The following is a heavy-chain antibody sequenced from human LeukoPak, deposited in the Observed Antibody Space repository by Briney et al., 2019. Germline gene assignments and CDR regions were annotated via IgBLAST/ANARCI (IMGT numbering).Heavy chain of an antibody. V-gene: IGHV1-2*02. J-gene: IGHJ4*02. CDR3: ARDLSSGELSFDY. CDR1: GYTFNAHF. D-gene: IGHD3-16*02. CDR2: INPNSGGI. Sequence: EASVKVSCKASGYTFNAHFIHWVRQAPGQGLEWMGWINPNSGGIKYAQKFQGRVTMTSDTSINTVYMELSRLRSDDTAMYYCARDLSSGELSFDYWGQGALVTVSS.